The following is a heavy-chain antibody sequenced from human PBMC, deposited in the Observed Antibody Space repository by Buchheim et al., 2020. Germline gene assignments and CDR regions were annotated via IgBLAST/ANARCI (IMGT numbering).Heavy chain of an antibody. Sequence: QVQLVESGGGVVQPGWSLRLSCAASGCTFSSYAMHWVRQAPGKGLEWVAVISYDGSNKYYADSVKGRFTISRDNSTNTLYLQMSRLGVEETAMLYCERDLEVGIQRSLRGSLQFDYWGQGIL. CDR1: GCTFSSYA. J-gene: IGHJ4*02. CDR2: ISYDGSNK. V-gene: IGHV3-30-3*01. CDR3: ERDLEVGIQRSLRGSLQFDY. D-gene: IGHD5-18*01.